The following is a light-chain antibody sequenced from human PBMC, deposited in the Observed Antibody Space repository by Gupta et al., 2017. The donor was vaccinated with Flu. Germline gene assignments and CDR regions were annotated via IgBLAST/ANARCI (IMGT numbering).Light chain of an antibody. CDR1: QSVRSY. CDR3: QQHSNWPPIT. CDR2: DAS. Sequence: EIVLTQSPATLSLSPGERATLSCRASQSVRSYLAWYQQKPGQAPRLLIYDASNRDTGIPARFSGSGYGTDFTLTISSREPEDFAVYYCQQHSNWPPITFGRGTKVEIK. J-gene: IGKJ4*01. V-gene: IGKV3-11*01.